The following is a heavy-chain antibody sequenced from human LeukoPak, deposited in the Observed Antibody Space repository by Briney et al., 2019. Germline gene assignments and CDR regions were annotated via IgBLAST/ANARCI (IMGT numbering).Heavy chain of an antibody. CDR2: INHSGSA. CDR1: GGSFSGYY. Sequence: SETLSLTCAVYGGSFSGYYWSWIRQPPGKGLEWIGEINHSGSANYNPSLKSRVTISVDTSKNQFSLKLSSVTAADTAVYYCARGRGYCSSTSCPYYYYMDVWGKGTTVTVSS. J-gene: IGHJ6*03. CDR3: ARGRGYCSSTSCPYYYYMDV. D-gene: IGHD2-2*01. V-gene: IGHV4-34*01.